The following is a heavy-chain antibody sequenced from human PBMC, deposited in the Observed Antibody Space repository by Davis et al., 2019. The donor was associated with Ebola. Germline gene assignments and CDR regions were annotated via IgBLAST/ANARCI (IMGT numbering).Heavy chain of an antibody. J-gene: IGHJ4*02. CDR2: ISSSSSYI. V-gene: IGHV3-21*01. Sequence: GGSLRLSCAASGFTFSSYSMNWVRQAPGKGLEWVSSISSSSSYIYYADSVKGRFTISRDNAKNSLYLQMNSLRAEDTAVYYCATTPQYSSGQNKPFDYWGQGTLVTVSS. CDR3: ATTPQYSSGQNKPFDY. D-gene: IGHD6-19*01. CDR1: GFTFSSYS.